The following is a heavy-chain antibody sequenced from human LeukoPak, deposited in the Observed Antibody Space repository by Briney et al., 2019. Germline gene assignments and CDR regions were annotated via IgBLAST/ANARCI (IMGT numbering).Heavy chain of an antibody. CDR2: IYTSGST. V-gene: IGHV4-59*10. CDR1: GGSFSGYY. Sequence: SETLSLTCAVYGGSFSGYYWSWIRQPPGKGLEWIWRIYTSGSTNYNPSLKSRVTMSVDTSKNQFSLKLSSVTAADTAVYYCARAPDRTYYDFWNGVDYWGQGTLVTVSS. D-gene: IGHD3-3*01. CDR3: ARAPDRTYYDFWNGVDY. J-gene: IGHJ4*02.